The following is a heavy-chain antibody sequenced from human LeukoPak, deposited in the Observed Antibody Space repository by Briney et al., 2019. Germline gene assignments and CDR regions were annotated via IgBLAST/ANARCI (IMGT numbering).Heavy chain of an antibody. D-gene: IGHD3-16*02. J-gene: IGHJ4*02. CDR1: GYTFTGYY. V-gene: IGHV1-2*02. CDR2: INPNGGGT. CDR3: ASSKYYDYIWGSYRYDLGY. Sequence: ASVKVSCKASGYTFTGYYRHWVRQAPGQGLEWMGGINPNGGGTNYAQKLQRRATMTRDTSISTAYMVLNMLGSDDTGVYYCASSKYYDYIWGSYRYDLGYWGQGTLVTVSS.